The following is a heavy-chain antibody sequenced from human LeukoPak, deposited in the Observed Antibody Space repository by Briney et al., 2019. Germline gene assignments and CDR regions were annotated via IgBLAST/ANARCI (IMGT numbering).Heavy chain of an antibody. Sequence: PGGSLRLSCAASGFTFSSYSMNWVRQAPGKGLEWVSSISSSSSYIYYADSVKGRFTISRDKAKNSLYLQMNSLRAEDTAVYYCARVGDIVVVPAEDYWGQGTRVTVSS. D-gene: IGHD2-2*01. V-gene: IGHV3-21*01. CDR3: ARVGDIVVVPAEDY. CDR1: GFTFSSYS. CDR2: ISSSSSYI. J-gene: IGHJ4*02.